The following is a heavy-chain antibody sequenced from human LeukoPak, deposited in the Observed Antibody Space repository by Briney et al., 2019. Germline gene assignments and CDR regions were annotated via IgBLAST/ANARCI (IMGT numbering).Heavy chain of an antibody. CDR3: AKDPDIVATDWFDP. Sequence: GGSLRLSCAASGLTFSRYGMSWVRQAPGKGLEWVSAISGSGGSTYYADSVKGRFTISRDNSKNTLYLQMNSLRAEGTAVYYCAKDPDIVATDWFDPWGQGTLVTVSS. CDR2: ISGSGGST. J-gene: IGHJ5*02. D-gene: IGHD5-12*01. V-gene: IGHV3-23*01. CDR1: GLTFSRYG.